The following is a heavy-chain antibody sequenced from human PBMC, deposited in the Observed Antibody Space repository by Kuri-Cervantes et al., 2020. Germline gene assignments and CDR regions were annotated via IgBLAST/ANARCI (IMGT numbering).Heavy chain of an antibody. CDR1: GFTVSSNY. D-gene: IGHD3-22*01. V-gene: IGHV4-59*02. CDR2: IYYSGST. CDR3: ARGALGYYYDSSGSWYFDL. J-gene: IGHJ2*01. Sequence: ESLKISCAASGFTVSSNYMSWVRQPPGKGLEWIGYIYYSGSTNYNPSLKSRVTISVDTSKNQFSLKLSSVTAADTAVYYCARGALGYYYDSSGSWYFDLWGHGTLVTVSS.